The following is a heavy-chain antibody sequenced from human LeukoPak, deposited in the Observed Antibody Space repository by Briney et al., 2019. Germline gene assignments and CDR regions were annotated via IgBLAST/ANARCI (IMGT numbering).Heavy chain of an antibody. CDR1: GYTFTDYY. J-gene: IGHJ4*02. CDR2: VDPEDGET. Sequence: GASVKVSCKASGYTFTDYYMHWVQQAPGKGLEWMGRVDPEDGETIYAEKFQGRVTITADTSTDTAYMELSSLRSEDTAVYYCATDLECTSCYNCGWGQGTLVTVSS. D-gene: IGHD2-2*02. CDR3: ATDLECTSCYNCG. V-gene: IGHV1-69-2*01.